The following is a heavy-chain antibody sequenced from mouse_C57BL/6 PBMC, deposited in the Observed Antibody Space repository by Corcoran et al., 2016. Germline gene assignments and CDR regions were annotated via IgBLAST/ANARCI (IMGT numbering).Heavy chain of an antibody. CDR1: GYTFTTYG. V-gene: IGHV9-3*01. CDR3: ARGGNPTGYLDY. CDR2: INTYSGVP. J-gene: IGHJ2*01. Sequence: QIQLVQSGPELKKPGETVKISCKASGYTFTTYGMSWVKQAPGKGLKWMGWINTYSGVPTYADDFKGRFAFSLETSASTAYLQINNLKNEDTATYFCARGGNPTGYLDYWGQGTTLTVSS.